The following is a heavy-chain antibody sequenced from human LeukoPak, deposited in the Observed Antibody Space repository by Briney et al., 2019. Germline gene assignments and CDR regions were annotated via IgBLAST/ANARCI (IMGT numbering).Heavy chain of an antibody. CDR1: GYTFTGYY. Sequence: ASVKVSCKASGYTFTGYYMHWVRQAPGQGLEWMGWINPNSGGTNYAQKFQGRVTMTRDTSISTAYMELSRLRSDDTAVYHCARESIAARRGHRYWFDPWGQGTLVTVSS. J-gene: IGHJ5*02. CDR2: INPNSGGT. D-gene: IGHD6-6*01. CDR3: ARESIAARRGHRYWFDP. V-gene: IGHV1-2*02.